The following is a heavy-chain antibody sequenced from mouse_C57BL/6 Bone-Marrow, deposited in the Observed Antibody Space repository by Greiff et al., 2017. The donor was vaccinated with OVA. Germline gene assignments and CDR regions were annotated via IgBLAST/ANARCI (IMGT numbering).Heavy chain of an antibody. J-gene: IGHJ3*01. V-gene: IGHV6-3*01. Sequence: EVKLMESGGGLVQPGGSMKLSCVASGFTFSNYWMNWVRQSPEKGLEWVAQIRLKSDNYATHYAESVKGRFTISRDDSKSSVYLQMNNLSAEDTGIYYCTILLSETWFAYWGQGTLVTVSA. CDR2: IRLKSDNYAT. CDR1: GFTFSNYW. CDR3: TILLSETWFAY.